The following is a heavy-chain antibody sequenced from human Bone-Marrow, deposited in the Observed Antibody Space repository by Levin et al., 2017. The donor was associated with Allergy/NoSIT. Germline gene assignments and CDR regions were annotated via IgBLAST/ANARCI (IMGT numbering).Heavy chain of an antibody. D-gene: IGHD4-17*01. CDR3: ARGGGVRKYGDYGVRGYFDY. CDR1: GGSFSGYY. Sequence: PSETLSLTCAVYGGSFSGYYWSWIRQPPGKGLEWIGEINHSGSTNYNPSLKSRVTISVDTSKNQFSLKLSSVTAADTAVYYCARGGGVRKYGDYGVRGYFDYWGQGTLVTVSS. CDR2: INHSGST. V-gene: IGHV4-34*01. J-gene: IGHJ4*02.